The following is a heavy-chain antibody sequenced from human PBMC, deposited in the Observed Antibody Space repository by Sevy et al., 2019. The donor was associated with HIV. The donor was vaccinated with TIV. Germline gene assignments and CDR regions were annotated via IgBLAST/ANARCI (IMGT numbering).Heavy chain of an antibody. J-gene: IGHJ4*02. Sequence: GGSLRLSCAASGFTFSSYAMHWVRQAPGKGLEWVAVISYDGSNKYYADSVKGRFTISRDNSKNTLYQQMNSLRAEETAVYYCARDLLTYYYDSSGYYHPHYWGQGTLVTVSS. CDR2: ISYDGSNK. V-gene: IGHV3-30-3*01. CDR1: GFTFSSYA. D-gene: IGHD3-22*01. CDR3: ARDLLTYYYDSSGYYHPHY.